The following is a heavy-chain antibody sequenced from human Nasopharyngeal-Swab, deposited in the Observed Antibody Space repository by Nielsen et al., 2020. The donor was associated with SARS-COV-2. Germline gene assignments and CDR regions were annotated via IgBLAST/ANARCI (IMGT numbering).Heavy chain of an antibody. V-gene: IGHV4-59*01. D-gene: IGHD4-17*01. J-gene: IGHJ4*02. Sequence: RQATGKGLEWIGYIYYSGSTNYNPSLKSRVTISVDTSKNQFSLKLSSVTAADTAVYYCAREVDDYGDYPGSLVFDYWGQGTLVTVSS. CDR2: IYYSGST. CDR3: AREVDDYGDYPGSLVFDY.